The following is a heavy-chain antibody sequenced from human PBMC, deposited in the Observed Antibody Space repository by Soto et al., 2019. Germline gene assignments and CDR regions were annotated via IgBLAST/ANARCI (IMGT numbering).Heavy chain of an antibody. CDR3: ARDLGGPYYFDY. J-gene: IGHJ4*02. V-gene: IGHV3-21*01. CDR1: GFTFSSYS. D-gene: IGHD2-15*01. CDR2: ISSSSSYI. Sequence: EVQLVESGGGLVKPGGSLRLSCAASGFTFSSYSMNWVRQAPGKGLEWVSSISSSSSYIYYADSVKGRFTISRDNAKNSLYLQMNSPRAEDTAVYYCARDLGGPYYFDYWGQGTLVTVSS.